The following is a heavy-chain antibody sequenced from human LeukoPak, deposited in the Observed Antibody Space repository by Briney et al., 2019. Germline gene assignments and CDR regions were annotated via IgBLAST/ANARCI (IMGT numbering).Heavy chain of an antibody. CDR3: ARDLYSSSWYDAFDI. CDR1: GGSISSYY. J-gene: IGHJ3*02. Sequence: SETLSLTCTVSGGSISSYYWSWIRQPPGKGLEWIGYIYYSGSTNYNPSLKSRVTISVDTSKNQFSLKLSSVTAADTAVYYCARDLYSSSWYDAFDIWGQGTMVTVSS. V-gene: IGHV4-59*12. CDR2: IYYSGST. D-gene: IGHD6-13*01.